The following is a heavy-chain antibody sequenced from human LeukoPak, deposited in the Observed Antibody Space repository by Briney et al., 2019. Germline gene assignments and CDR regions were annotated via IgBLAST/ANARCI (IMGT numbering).Heavy chain of an antibody. CDR2: IIPILGIA. D-gene: IGHD6-13*01. V-gene: IGHV1-69*02. CDR1: GYTFTGYY. CDR3: ASAAARYYYYYYMDV. Sequence: SVKVSCKASGYTFTGYYMHWVRQAPGQGLEWMGRIIPILGIANYAQKFQGRVTITADKSTSTAYMELSSLRSEDTAVYYCASAAARYYYYYYMDVWGKGTTVTVSS. J-gene: IGHJ6*03.